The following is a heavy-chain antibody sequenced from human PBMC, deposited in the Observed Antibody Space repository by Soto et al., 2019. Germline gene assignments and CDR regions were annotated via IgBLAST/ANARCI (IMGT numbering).Heavy chain of an antibody. CDR2: IIPIFGTA. Sequence: SVKVSFKDSGGTFSSYAISWVRQAPGQGLEWMGGIIPIFGTANYAQKFQGRVTITADESTSTAYMELSSLRSEDTAVYYCARAAGVFWGKLLYEGGNGMDVWGQGTTVTVYS. J-gene: IGHJ6*02. CDR3: ARAAGVFWGKLLYEGGNGMDV. V-gene: IGHV1-69*13. CDR1: GGTFSSYA. D-gene: IGHD2-2*02.